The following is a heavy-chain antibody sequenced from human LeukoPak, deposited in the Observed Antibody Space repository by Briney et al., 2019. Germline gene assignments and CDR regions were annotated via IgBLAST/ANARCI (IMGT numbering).Heavy chain of an antibody. J-gene: IGHJ4*02. CDR2: IKQDGSEK. D-gene: IGHD5-18*01. V-gene: IGHV3-7*01. CDR3: ASVRGYSYGIDY. Sequence: GGSLRLSCAASGFTFSDYCMSWVRQLPGKGLEWVANIKQDGSEKYYVDSVKGRFTISRDNAKNSLYLQMNSLRAEDTAVFYCASVRGYSYGIDYWGQGTLVTVSS. CDR1: GFTFSDYC.